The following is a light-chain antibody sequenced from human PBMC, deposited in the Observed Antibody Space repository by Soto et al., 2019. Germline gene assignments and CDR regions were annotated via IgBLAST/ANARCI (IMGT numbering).Light chain of an antibody. Sequence: DIVMSQSPDSLAVSLGEKATINCKSSQSLLSRSSHMHYLAWYQQKPRQPPRLLINWASTRESGVPDRFSGSGSGADFTLTISGLQAEDVAVYYCQQYYAAPLTFGQGTKVEIK. V-gene: IGKV4-1*01. CDR3: QQYYAAPLT. CDR1: QSLLSRSSHMHY. CDR2: WAS. J-gene: IGKJ1*01.